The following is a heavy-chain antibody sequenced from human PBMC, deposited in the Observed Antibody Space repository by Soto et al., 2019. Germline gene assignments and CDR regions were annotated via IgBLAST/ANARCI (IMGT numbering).Heavy chain of an antibody. CDR1: GYTFTGYY. D-gene: IGHD6-6*01. V-gene: IGHV1-2*04. CDR3: ARVARGIEYSSSSTGTSDASDI. Sequence: ASVKVSCKASGYTFTGYYMHWVRQAPGQGLEWMGWINPNSGGTNYAQKFQGWVTMTRDTSISTAYMELSRLRSDDTAVYYCARVARGIEYSSSSTGTSDASDIWGQGTMVTVSS. CDR2: INPNSGGT. J-gene: IGHJ3*02.